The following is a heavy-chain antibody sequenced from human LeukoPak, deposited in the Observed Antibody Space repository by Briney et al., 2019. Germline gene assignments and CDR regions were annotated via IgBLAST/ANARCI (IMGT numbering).Heavy chain of an antibody. CDR2: VYSSERV. J-gene: IGHJ2*01. D-gene: IGHD6-13*01. V-gene: IGHV4-4*09. CDR3: ARHHGSWTDWYFDL. Sequence: SETLSLTCTVSGGSIRSQFWSWIRQPPGKGLEWIGYVYSSERVDYNPSLKSRVTVSVDTFRNEFSLSLTSVTAADTAVYYCARHHGSWTDWYFDLWGRGTLVIVSS. CDR1: GGSIRSQF.